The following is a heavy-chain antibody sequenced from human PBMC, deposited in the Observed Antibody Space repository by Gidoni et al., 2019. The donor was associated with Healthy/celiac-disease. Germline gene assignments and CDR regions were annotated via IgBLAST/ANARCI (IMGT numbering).Heavy chain of an antibody. D-gene: IGHD6-13*01. CDR2: LWYDGSNK. J-gene: IGHJ6*02. CDR1: GFTFSSFG. Sequence: QVQLVAHGGGVVQPGRSLRLTCAASGFTFSSFGMHWVRQAPGKGLGWVAVLWYDGSNKDYADSVKGRFTISRDNSKNTLYLQMNSLRAEDTAVYYWARGPYSSSCVKNYYYAMDVWGQGTTVTVSS. V-gene: IGHV3-33*01. CDR3: ARGPYSSSCVKNYYYAMDV.